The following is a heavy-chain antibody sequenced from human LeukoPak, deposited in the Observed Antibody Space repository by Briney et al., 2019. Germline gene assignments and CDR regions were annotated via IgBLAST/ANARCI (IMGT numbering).Heavy chain of an antibody. CDR3: ARENSSSWYYY. D-gene: IGHD6-13*01. CDR2: VYYTGST. CDR1: GGSISSTSYY. Sequence: KPSETLSLTCTVSGGSISSTSYYWGWIRQSPGKGLEWIGSVYYTGSTQDNPSLKGRVTISEDTSKNQFSLKLTSVTAEDTAVYYCARENSSSWYYYWGQGTLVTVSS. V-gene: IGHV4-39*02. J-gene: IGHJ4*02.